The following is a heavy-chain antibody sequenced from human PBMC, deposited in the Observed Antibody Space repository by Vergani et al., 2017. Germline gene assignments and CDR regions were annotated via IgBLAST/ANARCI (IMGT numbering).Heavy chain of an antibody. CDR2: IYTSGST. CDR3: ARDPSYYYGSGSYYTGY. Sequence: QVQLQESGPGLVKPSQTLSLTCTVSGGSISSGSYYWSWIRQPAGKGLEWIGRIYTSGSTYYNPSLKSRVTISVDTSKNQFSLKLSSVTAADTAVYYCARDPSYYYGSGSYYTGYWGQGTLVTVSS. D-gene: IGHD3-10*01. J-gene: IGHJ4*02. CDR1: GGSISSGSYY. V-gene: IGHV4-61*02.